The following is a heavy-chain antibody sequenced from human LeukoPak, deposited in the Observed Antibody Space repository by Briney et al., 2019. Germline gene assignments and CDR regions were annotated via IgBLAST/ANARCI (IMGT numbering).Heavy chain of an antibody. D-gene: IGHD2-21*02. CDR2: INHSGST. CDR1: GGSFGGYY. V-gene: IGHV4-34*01. J-gene: IGHJ4*02. CDR3: ARGSAIRLVTATRNYFDY. Sequence: SETLSLTXAVYGGSFGGYYWSWIRQAPGKGLEWIGEINHSGSTNYNPSLKSRVTISVDTSKNQFSLKLSSVTAADTAVYYCARGSAIRLVTATRNYFDYWGQGTLVTVSS.